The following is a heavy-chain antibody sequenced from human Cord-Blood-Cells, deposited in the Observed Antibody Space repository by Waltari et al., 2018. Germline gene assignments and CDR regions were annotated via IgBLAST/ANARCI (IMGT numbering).Heavy chain of an antibody. CDR3: ARGTPYCTNGVCYDAFDI. V-gene: IGHV4-34*01. D-gene: IGHD2-8*01. CDR1: GGSSSGYY. J-gene: IGHJ3*02. Sequence: QVQLQQWGAGLLKPSETLSLTCAVYGGSSSGYYWSWIRQPPGTGLEWIGEINHSGSTNYNPSLKSRVTISVDTSKNQFSLKLSSVTAADTAVYYCARGTPYCTNGVCYDAFDIWGQGTMVTVSS. CDR2: INHSGST.